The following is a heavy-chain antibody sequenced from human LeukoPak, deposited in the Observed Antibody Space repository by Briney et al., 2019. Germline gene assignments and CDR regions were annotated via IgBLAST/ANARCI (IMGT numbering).Heavy chain of an antibody. D-gene: IGHD6-13*01. CDR1: GFTFSSYG. Sequence: GGSLRLSCAASGFTFSSYGMNWVRQAPGKGLEWVSVFYSSGTTNYADSVKGRFIISRDNSKNTLYLQMNSLRAEDTAVYYCASRGEYSSSWYGMDVWGQGTTVTVSS. CDR2: FYSSGTT. V-gene: IGHV3-53*01. J-gene: IGHJ6*02. CDR3: ASRGEYSSSWYGMDV.